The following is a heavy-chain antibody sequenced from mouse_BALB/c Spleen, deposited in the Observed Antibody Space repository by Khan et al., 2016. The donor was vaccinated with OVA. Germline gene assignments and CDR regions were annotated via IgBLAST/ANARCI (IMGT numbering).Heavy chain of an antibody. CDR1: GYSITSGYG. CDR3: ARTARIKY. Sequence: EVELVESGPGLVKPSQSLSLTCTVTGYSITSGYGWNWIRQFPGNKLEWMGYISYSGSTNYNPSFKSRTSITRDTSKNKFFLQLNSVTTEDTATYYRARTARIKYWGQGTTLTVSS. CDR2: ISYSGST. J-gene: IGHJ2*01. D-gene: IGHD1-2*01. V-gene: IGHV3-1*02.